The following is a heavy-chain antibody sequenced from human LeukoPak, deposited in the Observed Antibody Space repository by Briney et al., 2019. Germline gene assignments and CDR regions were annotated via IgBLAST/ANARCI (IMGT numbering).Heavy chain of an antibody. D-gene: IGHD3-3*01. Sequence: SETLSLTCTVSGGSISSYYWSWIRQPPGKGLEWIVYIYYNGNTNYNPPLKSRVTLSVDTSKNQFSLKLSSVTAADTAVYYCARDGVSGHFDYWGRGTLVTVSS. CDR2: IYYNGNT. CDR1: GGSISSYY. J-gene: IGHJ4*01. V-gene: IGHV4-59*12. CDR3: ARDGVSGHFDY.